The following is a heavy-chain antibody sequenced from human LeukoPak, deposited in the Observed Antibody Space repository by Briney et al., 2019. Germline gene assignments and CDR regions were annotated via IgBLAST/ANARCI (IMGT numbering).Heavy chain of an antibody. J-gene: IGHJ4*02. CDR1: GFTFSSYA. D-gene: IGHD1-7*01. V-gene: IGHV3-30-3*01. Sequence: GRSLRLSCAASGFTFSSYAMHWVRQAPGKGLEWVAVISYDGSNKYYADSVKGRFTISRDNSKSTLYLQMNSLRAEDTVLYYCARETNYQYCFDYWGQGTLVTVSS. CDR2: ISYDGSNK. CDR3: ARETNYQYCFDY.